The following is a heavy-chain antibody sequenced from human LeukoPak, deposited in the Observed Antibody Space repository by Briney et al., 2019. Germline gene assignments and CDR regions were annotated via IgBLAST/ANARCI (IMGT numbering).Heavy chain of an antibody. V-gene: IGHV1-2*02. CDR3: ARASGGGYDIDY. J-gene: IGHJ4*02. D-gene: IGHD5-12*01. CDR2: INPNSGGT. Sequence: ASVKVSCKASGYTFTGYYMHWVRQAPGQGLEWMGWINPNSGGTNYAQKFQGRVTMTRDTSISTAYMELSRLRSDDTAVYCCARASGGGYDIDYWGQGTLVTVSS. CDR1: GYTFTGYY.